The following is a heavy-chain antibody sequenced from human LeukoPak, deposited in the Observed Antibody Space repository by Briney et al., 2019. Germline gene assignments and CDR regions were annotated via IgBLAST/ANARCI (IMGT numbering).Heavy chain of an antibody. D-gene: IGHD5-12*01. CDR2: ISSSGSTI. V-gene: IGHV3-11*01. J-gene: IGHJ4*02. CDR1: GFTFNDYY. CDR3: AREDVDIVARN. Sequence: PGGSLRLSCAASGFTFNDYYMSWIRQAPGKGLEWVSYISSSGSTIDYADSVKGRFTISRDNAKNSLYLQMNSLRAEDTAVYYCAREDVDIVARNWGQGTLVTVSS.